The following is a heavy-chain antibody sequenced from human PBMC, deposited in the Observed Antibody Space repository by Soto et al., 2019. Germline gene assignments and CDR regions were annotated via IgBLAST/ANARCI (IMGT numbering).Heavy chain of an antibody. V-gene: IGHV3-74*01. J-gene: IGHJ5*02. CDR2: ISTEGSAT. Sequence: PGGSLRLSCVASGFTFSNYWMHWARQVPGKGLVWVSRISTEGSATSYADSVKGRFTISRGNAKNTLYLQMNSLRAEDTAVYYCARSLTSPAWFDPWGQGTLVTVSS. CDR3: ARSLTSPAWFDP. CDR1: GFTFSNYW.